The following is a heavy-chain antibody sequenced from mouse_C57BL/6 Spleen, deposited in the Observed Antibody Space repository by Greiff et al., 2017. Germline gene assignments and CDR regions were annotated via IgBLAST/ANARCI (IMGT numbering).Heavy chain of an antibody. J-gene: IGHJ4*01. CDR1: GFTFSNYW. D-gene: IGHD2-1*01. CDR3: TAIYYGNYGAMDY. Sequence: EVKLVESGGGLVQPGGSMKLSCVASGFTFSNYWMNWVRQSPEKGLEWVAQIRLKSDNYATHYAESVKGRFTISRDDSKSSVYLQMNNLRAEDTGIYYCTAIYYGNYGAMDYWGQGTSVTVSS. V-gene: IGHV6-3*01. CDR2: IRLKSDNYAT.